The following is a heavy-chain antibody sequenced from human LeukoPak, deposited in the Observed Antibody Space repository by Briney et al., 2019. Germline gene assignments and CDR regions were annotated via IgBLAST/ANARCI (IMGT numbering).Heavy chain of an antibody. CDR2: ISDSGSA. CDR1: GSSMSSDCY. D-gene: IGHD3-10*01. Sequence: PSETLSLTCTVSGSSMSSDCYWGWIRQPPGKGLEWIGSISDSGSAYYNPSLKSRVTISVDTSKNQFSLKLSSVTAADTAVYYCASQKGGSYYTAFDYWGQGTLVTVSS. V-gene: IGHV4-38-2*02. J-gene: IGHJ4*02. CDR3: ASQKGGSYYTAFDY.